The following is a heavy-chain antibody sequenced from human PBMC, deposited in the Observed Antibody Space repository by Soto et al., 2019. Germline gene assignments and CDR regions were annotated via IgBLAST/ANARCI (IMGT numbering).Heavy chain of an antibody. CDR2: INPSGGNT. CDR1: GYTFTSYY. J-gene: IGHJ4*02. D-gene: IGHD3-9*01. CDR3: ARPPEDFDWSSYFDY. Sequence: GASVKVSCKASGYTFTSYYMHWVRQAPGQGLEWMGIINPSGGNTSYAQKFQGRVTMTRDTSTSTAYMELSSLRSDDTAVYYCARPPEDFDWSSYFDYWGQGTLVTVSS. V-gene: IGHV1-46*01.